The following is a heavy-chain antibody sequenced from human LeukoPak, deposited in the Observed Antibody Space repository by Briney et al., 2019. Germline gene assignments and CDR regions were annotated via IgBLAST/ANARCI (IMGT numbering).Heavy chain of an antibody. V-gene: IGHV1-46*01. Sequence: GASVKISCKASGYTFTNNYIHWVRQAPGQGLEWMGMINPRGGDTRFAQKFHDRLTMSRGTSTSTVYMELYTLRSEDTAIYYCARDKGGYGYYFNSWGQGTLVTVSS. CDR1: GYTFTNNY. CDR3: ARDKGGYGYYFNS. CDR2: INPRGGDT. D-gene: IGHD3-22*01. J-gene: IGHJ4*02.